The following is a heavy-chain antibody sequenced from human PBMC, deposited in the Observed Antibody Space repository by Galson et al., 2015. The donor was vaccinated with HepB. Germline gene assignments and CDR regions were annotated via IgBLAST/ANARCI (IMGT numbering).Heavy chain of an antibody. V-gene: IGHV1-46*04. J-gene: IGHJ4*02. CDR1: GYTFTSYY. D-gene: IGHD3-16*01. Sequence: SGKVSCKASGYTFTSYYMHWVRQAPGQGPEWMGIINPSGGSTSYAQKLQGRVTMTSDTSTSTVYMELSSLRSEDTAVYYCARAMITFGGVATGLDYWGQGTLVTVSS. CDR3: ARAMITFGGVATGLDY. CDR2: INPSGGST.